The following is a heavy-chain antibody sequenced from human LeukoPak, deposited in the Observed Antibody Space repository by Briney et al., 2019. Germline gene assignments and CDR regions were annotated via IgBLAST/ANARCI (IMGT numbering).Heavy chain of an antibody. CDR2: INPSGGST. CDR3: ARENDFWSGYYRKPSYFDY. D-gene: IGHD3-3*01. J-gene: IGHJ4*02. Sequence: ASVKVSCKASGYTFTSYYMHWVRQAPGQGLEWMGIINPSGGSTSYAQKFQGRVTMTRDTSTSTVYMELSSLRSEDTAVYYCARENDFWSGYYRKPSYFDYWGQGTLVTVSS. CDR1: GYTFTSYY. V-gene: IGHV1-46*01.